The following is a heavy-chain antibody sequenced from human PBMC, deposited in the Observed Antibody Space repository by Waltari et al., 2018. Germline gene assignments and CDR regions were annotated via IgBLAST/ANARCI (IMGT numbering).Heavy chain of an antibody. V-gene: IGHV3-74*01. CDR2: INPRVNVI. CDR1: GFTVTTYW. J-gene: IGHJ4*02. Sequence: EVQLVESGGGLVLPGGSLRLSCAASGFTVTTYWMHWVRQAPGKGLVWVSRINPRVNVINYADSVKGRFTISRDIAKNTLHLQMSSLRAEDTAIYYCIKDAYGPNDYWGQGALVTVSS. CDR3: IKDAYGPNDY. D-gene: IGHD3-10*01.